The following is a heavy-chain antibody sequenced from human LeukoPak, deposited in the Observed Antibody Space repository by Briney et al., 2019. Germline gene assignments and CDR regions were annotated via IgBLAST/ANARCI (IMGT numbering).Heavy chain of an antibody. CDR2: IYHSGST. CDR1: GGSISSGGYY. J-gene: IGHJ4*02. CDR3: ARNTGYSSPGDY. D-gene: IGHD6-13*01. V-gene: IGHV4-30-2*01. Sequence: SQTLSLTCTVSGGSISSGGYYWSWIRQPPGKGLEWIGYIYHSGSTYYNPSLKSRVTISVDKSKNQFSLKLSSVTAADTAVYYCARNTGYSSPGDYWGQGTLVTVSS.